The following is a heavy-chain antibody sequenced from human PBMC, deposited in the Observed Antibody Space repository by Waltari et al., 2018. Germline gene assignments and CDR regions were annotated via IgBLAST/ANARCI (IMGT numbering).Heavy chain of an antibody. D-gene: IGHD6-13*01. CDR2: ISSSSSYI. V-gene: IGHV3-21*01. CDR3: ARVGDVAAAWDAFDI. J-gene: IGHJ3*02. CDR1: GFTFSSYS. Sequence: EVQLVESGGGLVKPGGSLRLSCAASGFTFSSYSMNWVRQAPGKGLEWVSSISSSSSYIYYADSVKGRFTISRDNAKNSLYLQMNSLRAEDTAVYYCARVGDVAAAWDAFDIWGQGTMVTVSS.